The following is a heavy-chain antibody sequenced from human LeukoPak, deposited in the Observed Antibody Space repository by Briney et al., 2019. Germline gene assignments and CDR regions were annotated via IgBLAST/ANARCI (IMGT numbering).Heavy chain of an antibody. D-gene: IGHD2-15*01. CDR2: MYTSGTT. J-gene: IGHJ5*02. Sequence: PSETLSPTCTVSGGSISTYYWSWIRQPAGKGLEWIGRMYTSGTTKYNPSLKSRVTMSVDTSNNQFSLKLSSVTAADTAVYYCARDYCSGGSCHNWFDPWGQGTLVTVSS. CDR1: GGSISTYY. V-gene: IGHV4-4*07. CDR3: ARDYCSGGSCHNWFDP.